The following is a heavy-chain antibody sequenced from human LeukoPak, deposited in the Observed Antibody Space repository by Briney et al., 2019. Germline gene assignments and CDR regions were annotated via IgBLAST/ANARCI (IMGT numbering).Heavy chain of an antibody. D-gene: IGHD1-7*01. J-gene: IGHJ4*02. V-gene: IGHV3-48*01. CDR1: GFTFSSYW. CDR3: ARVFRTTWDY. CDR2: ISSSSSTI. Sequence: GXSLRLSCAASGFTFSSYWMSWVRQAPGKGLEWVSYISSSSSTIYYADSVKGRFTISRDNAKDSLFLQMNSLRAEDTAVYYCARVFRTTWDYWGQGTLVTVSS.